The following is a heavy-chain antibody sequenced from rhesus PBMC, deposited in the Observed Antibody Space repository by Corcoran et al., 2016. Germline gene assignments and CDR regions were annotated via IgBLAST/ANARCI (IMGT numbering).Heavy chain of an antibody. CDR3: ARHYEDDYGYFYTGGFDY. D-gene: IGHD3-9*01. V-gene: IGHV4-165*01. J-gene: IGHJ4*01. CDR2: ISGRTGNT. CDR1: GGSFSGYY. Sequence: QVQLQESGPGLVKPSETLSLTCAVSGGSFSGYYCGWIRQPPGTGLEWIGYISGRTGNTDYNPSLRSRVTISTDTSKTHFSLRLSSVTAPDTAVYYCARHYEDDYGYFYTGGFDYWGQGVLVTVSS.